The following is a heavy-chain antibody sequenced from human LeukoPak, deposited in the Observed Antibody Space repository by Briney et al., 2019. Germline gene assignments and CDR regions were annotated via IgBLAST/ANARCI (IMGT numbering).Heavy chain of an antibody. D-gene: IGHD3-22*01. J-gene: IGHJ4*02. CDR1: GYTLTELS. V-gene: IGHV1-24*01. CDR2: FDPEDGET. CDR3: ARGYDSSGYYYLPPDY. Sequence: ASVKVSCKVSGYTLTELSMHWVRQAPGKGLEWMGGFDPEDGETIYAQKFQGRVTMTEDTSTDTAYMELSSLRSEDTAVYYCARGYDSSGYYYLPPDYWGQGTLVTVSS.